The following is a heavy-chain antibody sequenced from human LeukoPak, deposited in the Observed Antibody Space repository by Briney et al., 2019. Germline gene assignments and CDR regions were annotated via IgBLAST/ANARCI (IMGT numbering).Heavy chain of an antibody. CDR1: GFTFSSYA. V-gene: IGHV3-23*01. J-gene: IGHJ4*02. CDR2: ISGSGGST. Sequence: GGSLRLSCAASGFTFSSYAMSWVRQAPGKGLEWVLAISGSGGSTYYADSVKGRFTISRDNSKNTLYLQMNSLRAEDTAVYYCAKDHGYGQQGYWGQGTLVTVSS. CDR3: AKDHGYGQQGY. D-gene: IGHD5-18*01.